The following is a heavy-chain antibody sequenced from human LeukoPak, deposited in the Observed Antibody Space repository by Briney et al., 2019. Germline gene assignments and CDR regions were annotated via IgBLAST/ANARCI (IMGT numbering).Heavy chain of an antibody. CDR3: AGSDYFNN. CDR1: GFSLSGSW. J-gene: IGHJ3*02. D-gene: IGHD3-16*01. CDR2: NKYDGTTK. V-gene: IGHV3-74*01. Sequence: GGSLRLSCEASGFSLSGSWMHWVRHAPGKGLMWVSQNKYDGTTKNYADSVRGRFTISRDNAKNTLYLHMNDLRAEDTAVYYCAGSDYFNNWGQGTMVVVST.